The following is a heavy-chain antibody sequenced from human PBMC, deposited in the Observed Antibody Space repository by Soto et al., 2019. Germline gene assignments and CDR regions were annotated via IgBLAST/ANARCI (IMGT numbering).Heavy chain of an antibody. V-gene: IGHV3-23*01. Sequence: GGSLRLSCAASGFTFSSYAMSWVRQAPGKGLEWVSAISGSGGSTYYADSVKGRFTISRDNSKNTLYLQMNSLRAEDTAVYYCAKDIFSSSWSTNFDYWGQGTLVTVSS. D-gene: IGHD6-13*01. CDR1: GFTFSSYA. J-gene: IGHJ4*02. CDR2: ISGSGGST. CDR3: AKDIFSSSWSTNFDY.